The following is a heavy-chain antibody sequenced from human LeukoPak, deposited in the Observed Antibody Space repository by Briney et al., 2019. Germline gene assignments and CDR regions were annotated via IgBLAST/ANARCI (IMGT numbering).Heavy chain of an antibody. CDR2: ISSSGSST. J-gene: IGHJ6*02. D-gene: IGHD2-2*01. CDR3: ARDWCSTSCYADYYYYGMDV. Sequence: PGGSLRLSCAASGITFRNYEMNWVRQAPGKGLEWVSYISSSGSSTSYADSVKGRFTISRDNAKNSLYLQMNSLRDEDTAVYYCARDWCSTSCYADYYYYGMDVWGQGTTVTVSS. CDR1: GITFRNYE. V-gene: IGHV3-48*03.